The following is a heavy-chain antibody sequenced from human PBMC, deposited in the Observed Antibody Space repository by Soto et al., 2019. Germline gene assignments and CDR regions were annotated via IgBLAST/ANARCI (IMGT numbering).Heavy chain of an antibody. D-gene: IGHD6-13*01. Sequence: GGSLRLSCAASGFTFSNAWMSWVRQAPGKGLEWVGRIKSKTDGGTTDYAAPVKGRFTISRDDSKNTLYLQMNSLKTEDTAVYYCTIHTGIAADGDYWGQGTLVTVSS. CDR3: TIHTGIAADGDY. J-gene: IGHJ4*02. V-gene: IGHV3-15*01. CDR1: GFTFSNAW. CDR2: IKSKTDGGTT.